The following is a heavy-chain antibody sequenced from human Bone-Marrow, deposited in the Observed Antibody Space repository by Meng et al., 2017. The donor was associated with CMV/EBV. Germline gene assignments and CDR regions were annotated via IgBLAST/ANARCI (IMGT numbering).Heavy chain of an antibody. CDR2: ISWNSGSI. CDR1: GFTFDDYA. Sequence: SLKISCAASGFTFDDYAMHWVRQAPGKGLEWVSGISWNSGSIGYADSVKGRFTISRDNAKYSLYLQMNSLRAEDTALYYCAKGLRDDWGQGTLVTVSS. J-gene: IGHJ4*02. V-gene: IGHV3-9*01. CDR3: AKGLRDD.